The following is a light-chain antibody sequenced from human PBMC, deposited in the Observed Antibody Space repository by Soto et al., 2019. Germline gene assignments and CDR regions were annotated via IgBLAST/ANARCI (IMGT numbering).Light chain of an antibody. J-gene: IGKJ1*01. CDR3: QQRSNWPPWT. CDR1: QIVRSN. V-gene: IGKV3-11*01. Sequence: EMMLTQSPGTLSLSPGDRATLSCRAIQIVRSNSLAWYQQKPGQAPRLLIYDASNRATGIPARFSGSGSGTDFTLTISSLEPEDFAVYYCQQRSNWPPWTFGQGTKVDIK. CDR2: DAS.